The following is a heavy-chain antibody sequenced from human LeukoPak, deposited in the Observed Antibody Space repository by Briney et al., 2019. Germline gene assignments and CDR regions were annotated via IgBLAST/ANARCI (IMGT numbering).Heavy chain of an antibody. CDR1: GYTLTELS. CDR3: ATVEYYYDSSARDY. D-gene: IGHD3-22*01. CDR2: FDPEDGET. J-gene: IGHJ4*02. V-gene: IGHV1-24*01. Sequence: ASVKVSCKVSGYTLTELSMHWVRQAPGKGLEWMGGFDPEDGETIYAQKFQGRVTMTEDTSTDTAYMELSSLRSEDTAVYYCATVEYYYDSSARDYWGQGTLVTVSS.